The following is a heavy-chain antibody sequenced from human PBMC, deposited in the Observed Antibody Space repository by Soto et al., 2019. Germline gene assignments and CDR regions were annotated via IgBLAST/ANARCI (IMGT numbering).Heavy chain of an antibody. J-gene: IGHJ4*02. Sequence: GALRISCAASVFTFSTYYMTWVRQAPGKGLEWVASIKNDGSEQYYVDSVKGRFTISRDNAKNSLSLQMNSLRAGDTALYYCSRENWFQDYWGQGTRVTVSS. D-gene: IGHD3-10*01. CDR2: IKNDGSEQ. CDR1: VFTFSTYY. V-gene: IGHV3-7*03. CDR3: SRENWFQDY.